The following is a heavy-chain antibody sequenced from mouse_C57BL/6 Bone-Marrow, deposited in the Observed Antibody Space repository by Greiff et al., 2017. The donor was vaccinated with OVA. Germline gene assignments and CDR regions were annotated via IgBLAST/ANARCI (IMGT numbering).Heavy chain of an antibody. CDR1: GYTFTSYW. Sequence: VQLQQPGAELVKPGASVKMSCKASGYTFTSYWITWVKQRPGQGLEWIGDIYPGSGSTNYNEKFKSKAKLTVDTSSSTAYMQLSSLTSEDSAVYYCASPLITTVTYFDVWGTGTTVTVSS. V-gene: IGHV1-55*01. CDR3: ASPLITTVTYFDV. J-gene: IGHJ1*03. D-gene: IGHD1-1*01. CDR2: IYPGSGST.